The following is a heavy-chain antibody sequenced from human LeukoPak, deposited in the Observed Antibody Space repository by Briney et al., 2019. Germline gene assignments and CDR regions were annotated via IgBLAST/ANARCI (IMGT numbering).Heavy chain of an antibody. V-gene: IGHV1-2*06. J-gene: IGHJ4*02. CDR2: INPNSGGT. CDR3: ARDDYDSSGYFDY. CDR1: GYTFTGYY. D-gene: IGHD3-22*01. Sequence: GASVKVSCKASGYTFTGYYMHWVRQAPGQGLEWMGRINPNSGGTNYAQKFQGRVTMTRDTSISTAYMELSRLRSDDTAVYYCARDDYDSSGYFDYWGQGTLVTASS.